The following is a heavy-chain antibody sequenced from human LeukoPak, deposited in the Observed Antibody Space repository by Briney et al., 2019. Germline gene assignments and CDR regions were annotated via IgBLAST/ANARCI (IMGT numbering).Heavy chain of an antibody. CDR1: GFTFSNYA. V-gene: IGHV3-23*01. CDR3: AKEEWLLAVYFDY. D-gene: IGHD3-3*01. J-gene: IGHJ4*02. Sequence: GGSLRLSCAASGFTFSNYAMSWVRQAPGKGLEWVSTISGSGSSTYYADSVKGQFTISRDNSKNTLYLQMNSLRAEDTAVYYCAKEEWLLAVYFDYWGQGTLVTVSS. CDR2: ISGSGSST.